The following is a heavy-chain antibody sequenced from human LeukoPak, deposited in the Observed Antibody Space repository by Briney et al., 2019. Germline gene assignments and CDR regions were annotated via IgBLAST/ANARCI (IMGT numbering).Heavy chain of an antibody. CDR3: AKDVGYCSSTSCYQPYYYYGMDV. J-gene: IGHJ6*02. Sequence: GGSLRLSCAASGFTFSSYAMSWVRQAPGKGLEWVSAISGSGGSTYYADSVKGRFTISRDNSKNTLYLQMNSLRAEDTAVYYCAKDVGYCSSTSCYQPYYYYGMDVWGQGTTVTVSS. CDR2: ISGSGGST. V-gene: IGHV3-23*01. D-gene: IGHD2-2*01. CDR1: GFTFSSYA.